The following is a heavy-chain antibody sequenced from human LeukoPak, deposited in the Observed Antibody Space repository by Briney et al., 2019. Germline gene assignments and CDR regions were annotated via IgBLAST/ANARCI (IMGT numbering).Heavy chain of an antibody. CDR1: GFTFSSYA. CDR2: ISSNGGST. V-gene: IGHV3-64*01. J-gene: IGHJ4*02. CDR3: VRDPGYSSGWYYFDY. D-gene: IGHD6-19*01. Sequence: GGSLRLSCAASGFTFSSYAMHWVRQAPGKGLEYVSAISSNGGSTYYANSVKGRFTISRDNSKNTPYLQVGSLRAEDMAVYYCVRDPGYSSGWYYFDYWGQGTLVTVSS.